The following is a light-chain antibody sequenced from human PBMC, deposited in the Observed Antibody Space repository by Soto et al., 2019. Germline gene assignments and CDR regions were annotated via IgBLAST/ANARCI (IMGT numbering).Light chain of an antibody. CDR1: QSINSG. Sequence: DIQMTQSPSTLSASVGDRVTITCRASQSINSGLAWYQQKPGKAPKLLIYKASSLDSGVPSRFSGSGSGTEFTLTISSLQPDDFASYYCQQYRSYSWTFGQGTKVEI. J-gene: IGKJ1*01. V-gene: IGKV1-5*03. CDR2: KAS. CDR3: QQYRSYSWT.